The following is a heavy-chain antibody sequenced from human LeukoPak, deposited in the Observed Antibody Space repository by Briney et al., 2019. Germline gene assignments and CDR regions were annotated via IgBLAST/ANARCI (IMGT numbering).Heavy chain of an antibody. CDR1: GGSVSSSSYY. CDR2: IYYSGST. CDR3: VRGPYGSGISNWFDP. Sequence: SETLSLTCTVSGGSVSSSSYYWDWIRQPPGKGLAWIGSIYYSGSTYYNPSFKSRVTISADTSQNQFSLKLSSVTAADTAVYYCVRGPYGSGISNWFDPWGQGTLVIVSS. V-gene: IGHV4-39*07. J-gene: IGHJ5*02. D-gene: IGHD3-10*01.